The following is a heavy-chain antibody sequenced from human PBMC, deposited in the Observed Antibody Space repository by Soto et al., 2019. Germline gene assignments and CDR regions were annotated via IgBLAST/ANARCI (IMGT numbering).Heavy chain of an antibody. V-gene: IGHV3-11*01. CDR3: ARVGNYLDY. J-gene: IGHJ4*02. CDR2: ISSSGSSI. CDR1: GFTFSDYH. D-gene: IGHD3-3*01. Sequence: PGGSLRLSCAASGFTFSDYHMSWIRQAPGKGLEWVSYISSSGSSIYYADSVKGRFTISRDKAKNSLYLQMNRLRAEDTAVYYCARVGNYLDYWAQGTLVTVSS.